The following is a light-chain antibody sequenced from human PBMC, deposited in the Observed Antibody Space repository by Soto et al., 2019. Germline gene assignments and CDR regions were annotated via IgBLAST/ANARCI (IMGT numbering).Light chain of an antibody. Sequence: QSVLTQPPSASGSPGQSVTISCTGTSSDVGGYNLVSWYQQHPGKAPKLIISEVSKRPSGVPDRFSGSKSGNTASLTVSGLQAEDEADYYCSSHAGSVFATGTKVTVL. V-gene: IGLV2-8*01. CDR1: SSDVGGYNL. CDR2: EVS. CDR3: SSHAGSV. J-gene: IGLJ1*01.